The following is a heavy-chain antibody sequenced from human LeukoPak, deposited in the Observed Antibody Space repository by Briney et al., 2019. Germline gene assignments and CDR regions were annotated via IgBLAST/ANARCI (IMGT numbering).Heavy chain of an antibody. D-gene: IGHD3-22*01. CDR1: GGSISSYY. CDR2: IYYSGST. CDR3: ARLATYYYDSSGYVPFDY. J-gene: IGHJ4*02. V-gene: IGHV4-59*01. Sequence: SETLSLTCTVSGGSISSYYWSWIRQPPGKGLEWIGYIYYSGSTNYNPSLKSRVTISVDTSKNQFSLKLSSVTAADTAVYYCARLATYYYDSSGYVPFDYWGQGTLVTVSS.